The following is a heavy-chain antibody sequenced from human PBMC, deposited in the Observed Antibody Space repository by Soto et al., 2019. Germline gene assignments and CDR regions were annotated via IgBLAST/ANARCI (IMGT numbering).Heavy chain of an antibody. V-gene: IGHV3-66*01. CDR2: IYSGGST. Sequence: GGSLRLSCAASGFIVSTNYMSWVRQAPGKGLEWVSVIYSGGSTDYGDSVKGRFTISRDNSKNTLYLQMNSLRAEDTAVYYCARESRMFRGIIEPMDGRGQRTKVTVSS. CDR3: ARESRMFRGIIEPMDG. J-gene: IGHJ6*02. CDR1: GFIVSTNY. D-gene: IGHD3-10*01.